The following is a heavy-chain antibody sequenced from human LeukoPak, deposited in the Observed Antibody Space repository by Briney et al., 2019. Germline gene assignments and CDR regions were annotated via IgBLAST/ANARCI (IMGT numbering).Heavy chain of an antibody. V-gene: IGHV3-11*01. CDR2: LSPSGTTT. D-gene: IGHD1-1*01. CDR3: ARETTMRDC. Sequence: PGGSLRLSCVASGFTFSDYYMSWIRQAPGKGLEWVSYLSPSGTTTYYADSLKGRFTISRDNGKNSLYLQIDNVRAEDTAVYYCARETTMRDCWGQGTLVTVSS. CDR1: GFTFSDYY. J-gene: IGHJ4*02.